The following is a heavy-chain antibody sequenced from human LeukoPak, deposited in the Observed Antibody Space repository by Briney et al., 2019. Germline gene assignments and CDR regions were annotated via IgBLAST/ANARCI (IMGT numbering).Heavy chain of an antibody. CDR1: GGSFSGYY. V-gene: IGHV4-34*01. D-gene: IGHD3-9*01. J-gene: IGHJ4*02. Sequence: SETLSLTCAVYGGSFSGYYWSWIRQSPGKGLEWIGEINHSGSTNYNPSLKSRVTMSVDTSKNQFSLKLSSVTAADTAVYYCARNFDWFYYFDYWGQGTLVTVSS. CDR2: INHSGST. CDR3: ARNFDWFYYFDY.